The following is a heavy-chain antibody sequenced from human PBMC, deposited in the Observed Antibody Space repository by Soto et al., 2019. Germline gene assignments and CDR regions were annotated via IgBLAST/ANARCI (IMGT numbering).Heavy chain of an antibody. J-gene: IGHJ4*02. V-gene: IGHV3-53*01. CDR1: GFAVSSKY. CDR2: IYGSGTT. CDR3: VQTTGWPGFDF. Sequence: EVQLVESGGGLIQPGGSLRLSCAASGFAVSSKYMTWVRQAPGKGLEWVSVIYGSGTTYYADSVKGRFTISRDTSKNTLYLQMNSLRVEDTAVYYCVQTTGWPGFDFWGQGTLVTVSS. D-gene: IGHD6-19*01.